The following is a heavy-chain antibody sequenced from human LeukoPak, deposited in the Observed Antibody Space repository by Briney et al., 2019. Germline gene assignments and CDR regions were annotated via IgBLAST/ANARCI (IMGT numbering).Heavy chain of an antibody. CDR3: ARGGYYDSTQNDAFDI. CDR1: GFTFSSYD. CDR2: IGTAGDT. D-gene: IGHD3-22*01. V-gene: IGHV3-13*01. Sequence: GGPLRLSCAASGFTFSSYDMHWVRQATGKGLEWVSAIGTAGDTYYPGSVKGRFTISRENAKNSLYLQMNSLRAGDTAVYYCARGGYYDSTQNDAFDIWGQGTMVTVSS. J-gene: IGHJ3*02.